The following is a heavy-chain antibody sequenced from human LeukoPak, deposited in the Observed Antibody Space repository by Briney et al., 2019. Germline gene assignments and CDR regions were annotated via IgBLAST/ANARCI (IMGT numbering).Heavy chain of an antibody. Sequence: QPGGSLRLSCAASGVTFSSYAMHWVRQTPGKGLEWVAIISYDGSLKYYADSVKGRFTISRDNAKNTLYLQMSSLRTEDTAVYYCEREAVGAIYFDYWGQGTLVTVSS. D-gene: IGHD1-26*01. J-gene: IGHJ4*02. CDR3: EREAVGAIYFDY. V-gene: IGHV3-30-3*01. CDR2: ISYDGSLK. CDR1: GVTFSSYA.